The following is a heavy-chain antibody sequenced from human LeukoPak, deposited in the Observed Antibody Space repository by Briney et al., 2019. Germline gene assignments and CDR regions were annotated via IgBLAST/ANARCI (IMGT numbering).Heavy chain of an antibody. CDR1: GFTFSDYY. D-gene: IGHD6-13*01. CDR2: ISSSSSYT. CDR3: ARVAAAGIGAFDI. J-gene: IGHJ3*02. V-gene: IGHV3-11*06. Sequence: GGSLRLSCAASGFTFSDYYMSWNRQAPGKGLEWVSYISSSSSYTNYADSVKGRFTISRDNAKNSLYLQMNSLRAEDTAVYYCARVAAAGIGAFDIWGQGTMVTVSS.